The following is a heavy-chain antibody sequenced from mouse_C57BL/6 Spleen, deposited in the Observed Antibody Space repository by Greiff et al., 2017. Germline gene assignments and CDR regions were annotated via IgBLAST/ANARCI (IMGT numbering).Heavy chain of an antibody. D-gene: IGHD2-4*01. V-gene: IGHV1-26*01. CDR2: INPNNGGT. J-gene: IGHJ2*01. CDR1: GYTFTDYY. Sequence: VQLQQSGPELVKPGASVKISCKASGYTFTDYYMNWVKQSHGKSLEWIGDINPNNGGTSYNQKFKGKATLTVDKSSSTAYMELRSLTSEDSAVYYCARGYYDYYYFDYWGQGTTLTVSS. CDR3: ARGYYDYYYFDY.